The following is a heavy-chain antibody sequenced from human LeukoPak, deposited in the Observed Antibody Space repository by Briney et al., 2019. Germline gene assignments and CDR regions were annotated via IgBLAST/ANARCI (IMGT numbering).Heavy chain of an antibody. D-gene: IGHD6-6*01. CDR2: ISSSSSYI. CDR1: GFTFSSYS. CDR3: ARQYSSSSRTYYCYMDV. Sequence: NPGGSLRLSCAASGFTFSSYSMNWVRQAPGKGLEWVSSISSSSSYIYYADSVKGRFTISRDNAKNSLYLQMNSLRAEDTAVYYCARQYSSSSRTYYCYMDVWGKGTTVTVSS. J-gene: IGHJ6*03. V-gene: IGHV3-21*01.